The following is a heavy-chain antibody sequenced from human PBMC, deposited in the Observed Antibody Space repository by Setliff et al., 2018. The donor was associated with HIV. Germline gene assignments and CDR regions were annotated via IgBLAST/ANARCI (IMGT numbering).Heavy chain of an antibody. Sequence: ASVKVSCKASGYTFTSYGINWVRQAPGQGLEWMGWISPYNGHTNYAQNFQGRVTMTIDTSTSRAYMELKSLTSDDTAAYFCARLGSDDAFDMWGQGTMVTVSS. J-gene: IGHJ3*02. V-gene: IGHV1-18*01. CDR2: ISPYNGHT. CDR3: ARLGSDDAFDM. CDR1: GYTFTSYG. D-gene: IGHD6-19*01.